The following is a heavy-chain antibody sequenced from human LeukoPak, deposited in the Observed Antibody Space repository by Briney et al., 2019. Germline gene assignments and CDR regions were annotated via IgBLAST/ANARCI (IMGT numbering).Heavy chain of an antibody. CDR3: ARAAAAGFGSWFDP. Sequence: GGSLRLSCAASGFTFSSYAMHWVRQAPGKGLEWVAIISYDGSDKYYADSVKGRFTISRDNSKNTLYLQMNSLRAEDTAVYYCARAAAAGFGSWFDPWGQGTLVTVSS. V-gene: IGHV3-30*04. D-gene: IGHD6-13*01. CDR1: GFTFSSYA. J-gene: IGHJ5*02. CDR2: ISYDGSDK.